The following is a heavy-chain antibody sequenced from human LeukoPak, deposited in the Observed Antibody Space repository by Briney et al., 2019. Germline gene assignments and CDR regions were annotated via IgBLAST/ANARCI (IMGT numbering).Heavy chain of an antibody. CDR3: AKDSTHDYFYNYMDA. D-gene: IGHD5/OR15-5a*01. CDR1: GFTFSSYA. V-gene: IGHV3-23*01. Sequence: GGSLRLSCAASGFTFSSYAMTWVRQAPGKGPEWVSVITGSGDSTYYADSVKGRFTISRDNSKNTLYLQMKSLGAEDTALYYCAKDSTHDYFYNYMDAWGKGTTVTVTS. J-gene: IGHJ6*03. CDR2: ITGSGDST.